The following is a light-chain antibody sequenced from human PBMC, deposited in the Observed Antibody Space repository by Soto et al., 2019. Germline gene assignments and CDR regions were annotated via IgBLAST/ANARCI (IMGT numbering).Light chain of an antibody. Sequence: QSALTQPPSASGTPGQRVTISCSGSNSNIGSNAVNWYQHLPGTTPKLLISSDNQGPSGVADRFSGSKSGTSASLAISGLPSDDEDDYYCAACDDRRGPVLFGGGTKVTVL. V-gene: IGLV1-44*01. J-gene: IGLJ2*01. CDR2: SDN. CDR1: NSNIGSNA. CDR3: AACDDRRGPVL.